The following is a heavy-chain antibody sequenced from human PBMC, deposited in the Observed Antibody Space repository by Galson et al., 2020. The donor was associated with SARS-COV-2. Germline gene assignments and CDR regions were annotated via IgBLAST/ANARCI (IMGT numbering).Heavy chain of an antibody. CDR3: AKDQFRYSSSFLVDYFDY. Sequence: ESLKISCAASGFTFSSYAMSWVRQAPGKGLEWVSAISGSCGSTYYADSVKGRFTISRDNSKNTLYLQMNSLRAEDTAVYYCAKDQFRYSSSFLVDYFDYWGQGTLVTVSS. CDR2: ISGSCGST. CDR1: GFTFSSYA. D-gene: IGHD6-13*01. V-gene: IGHV3-23*01. J-gene: IGHJ4*02.